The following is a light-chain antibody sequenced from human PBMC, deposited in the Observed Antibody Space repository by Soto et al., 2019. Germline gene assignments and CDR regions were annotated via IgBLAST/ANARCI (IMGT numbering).Light chain of an antibody. Sequence: QSVLTQPRSVSGSPGQSVTTSCTGTSSNVGDYNYVSWYQQHPGKAPKVMIYDVTKRPAGVPDRFSGSKSGNSASLTISGLQAEDEADYYCCSYAGNYIYVFGTGTKVTVL. CDR1: SSNVGDYNY. CDR2: DVT. J-gene: IGLJ1*01. CDR3: CSYAGNYIYV. V-gene: IGLV2-11*01.